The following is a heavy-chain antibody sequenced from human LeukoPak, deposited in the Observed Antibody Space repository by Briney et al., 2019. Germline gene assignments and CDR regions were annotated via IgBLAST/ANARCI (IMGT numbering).Heavy chain of an antibody. CDR3: ARGNSDSRAFDY. D-gene: IGHD3-16*01. J-gene: IGHJ4*02. V-gene: IGHV4-59*02. Sequence: SETLSLTCAVSGASVRSYYWNWIRQPPGKGLEWIAYIHYAGETKSNPSLQSRATKSVDTSKNQVSLRLSSVTAADTAVYYCARGNSDSRAFDYWGQGALVTVSS. CDR2: IHYAGET. CDR1: GASVRSYY.